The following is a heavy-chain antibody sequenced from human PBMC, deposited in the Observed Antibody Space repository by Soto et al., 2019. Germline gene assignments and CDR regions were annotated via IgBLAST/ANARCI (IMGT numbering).Heavy chain of an antibody. CDR1: GYTFTSYY. Sequence: GASVKVSCKASGYTFTSYYVHWVRQAPGQGLEWMGIINPSGGSTSYAQKFQGRVTMTRDTSTSTVYMELSSLRSEDTAVYYCARNTGIAAAGVIFDYWGQGTLVTVSS. CDR3: ARNTGIAAAGVIFDY. CDR2: INPSGGST. J-gene: IGHJ4*02. V-gene: IGHV1-46*03. D-gene: IGHD6-13*01.